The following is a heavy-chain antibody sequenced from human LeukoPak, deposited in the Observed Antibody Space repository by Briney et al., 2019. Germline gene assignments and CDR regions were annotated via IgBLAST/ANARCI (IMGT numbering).Heavy chain of an antibody. CDR2: IGTAGDT. CDR1: GFTFSSYD. V-gene: IGHV3-13*01. Sequence: GGSLRLSCAASGFTFSSYDMHWVRQATGKGLEWVSAIGTAGDTSYQGSVKGRFTISRENAKNSLYLQMNSLRAGDTAVYYCARDNRRYDSSGYYYGDGAFDIWGQGAMVTVSS. CDR3: ARDNRRYDSSGYYYGDGAFDI. J-gene: IGHJ3*02. D-gene: IGHD3-22*01.